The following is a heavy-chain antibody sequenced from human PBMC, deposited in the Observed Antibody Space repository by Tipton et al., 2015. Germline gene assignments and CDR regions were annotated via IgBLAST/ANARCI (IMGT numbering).Heavy chain of an antibody. V-gene: IGHV4-59*01. D-gene: IGHD4-23*01. J-gene: IGHJ4*03. CDR2: IQYSGST. Sequence: LRLSCSVSSDSISKYYWSWIRQPPGKELEWIGYIQYSGSTNYNPSLKSRVTISVDTSKTQFSLKMSSVTASDTAVYYCARARGRHGGLFDSWGQGTTVTVST. CDR3: ARARGRHGGLFDS. CDR1: SDSISKYY.